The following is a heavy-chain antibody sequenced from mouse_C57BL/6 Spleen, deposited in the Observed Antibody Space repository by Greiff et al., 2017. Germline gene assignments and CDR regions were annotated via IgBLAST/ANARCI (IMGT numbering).Heavy chain of an antibody. CDR3: AREGYGNYVYFDY. CDR1: GYTFTSYW. CDR2: INPSNGGT. J-gene: IGHJ2*01. Sequence: VQLQQPGTELVKPGASVKLSCKASGYTFTSYWMHWVKQRPGQGLEWIGNINPSNGGTNYNEKFKSKATLTVDKSSSTAYMQLSSLTSEDSAVYYCAREGYGNYVYFDYWGQGTTLTVSS. V-gene: IGHV1-53*01. D-gene: IGHD2-10*02.